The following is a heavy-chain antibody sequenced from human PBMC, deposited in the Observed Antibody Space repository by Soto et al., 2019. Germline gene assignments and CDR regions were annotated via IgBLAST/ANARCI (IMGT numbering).Heavy chain of an antibody. CDR3: ARDYLAARQYYFDY. D-gene: IGHD6-6*01. V-gene: IGHV4-31*03. Sequence: SETLSLTCTVSGGSISSGGYYWSWIRQHPGKGLEWIGYIYYSGSTYYNPSLKSRVTISVDTSKNQFSLKLSSVTAADTAVYYCARDYLAARQYYFDYWGQGTLVTVSS. J-gene: IGHJ4*02. CDR2: IYYSGST. CDR1: GGSISSGGYY.